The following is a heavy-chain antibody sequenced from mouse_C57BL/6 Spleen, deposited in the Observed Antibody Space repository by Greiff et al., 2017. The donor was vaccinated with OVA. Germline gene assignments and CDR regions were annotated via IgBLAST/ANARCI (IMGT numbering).Heavy chain of an antibody. V-gene: IGHV1-26*01. Sequence: VQLQQSGPELVKPGASVKISCKASGYTFTDYYMNWVKQSHGKSLEWIGAINPNNGGTSYNQKFKGKATLTVDKSSSTAYMELRSLTSEDSAVYYCARPIYYDYAWFAYWGQGTLVTVSA. CDR1: GYTFTDYY. D-gene: IGHD2-4*01. CDR2: INPNNGGT. CDR3: ARPIYYDYAWFAY. J-gene: IGHJ3*01.